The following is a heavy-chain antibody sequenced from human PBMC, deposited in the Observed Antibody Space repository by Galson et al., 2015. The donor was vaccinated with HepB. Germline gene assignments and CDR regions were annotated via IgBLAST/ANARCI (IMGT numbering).Heavy chain of an antibody. D-gene: IGHD2-15*01. CDR3: ARAGVNCSGGSCYQIFDY. CDR2: ISYDGSNK. CDR1: GFTFSSYA. V-gene: IGHV3-30*04. J-gene: IGHJ4*02. Sequence: SLRLSCAASGFTFSSYAMHWVRQAPGKGLEWVAVISYDGSNKYYADSVKGRFTISRDNSKNTLYLQMNSLRAEDTAVYYCARAGVNCSGGSCYQIFDYWGQGTLVTVSS.